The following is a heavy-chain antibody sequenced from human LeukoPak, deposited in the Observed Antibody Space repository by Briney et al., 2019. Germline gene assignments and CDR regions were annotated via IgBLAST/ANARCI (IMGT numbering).Heavy chain of an antibody. V-gene: IGHV1-46*01. D-gene: IGHD1-26*01. J-gene: IGHJ4*02. Sequence: VASVKVSCKASGDSFTSYYMHWVRQAPGQGLEWMGIINPSGGSTSYAQKFQGRVTMTRDMSTSTVYMELSSLRSEDTAVYYCARAELPVGATFDYWGQGTLVTVSS. CDR3: ARAELPVGATFDY. CDR1: GDSFTSYY. CDR2: INPSGGST.